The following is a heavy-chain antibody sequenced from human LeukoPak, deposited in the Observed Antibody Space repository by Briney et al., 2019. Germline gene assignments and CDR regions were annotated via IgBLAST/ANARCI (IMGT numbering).Heavy chain of an antibody. J-gene: IGHJ4*02. CDR1: GFTFSSYE. CDR2: ISSRGSTI. Sequence: GGSLRLSCAASGFTFSSYEMNWVRQAPGEGLEWVSYISSRGSTIYYADSVKGRVTISRDNAKNSLYLQMNSLRAEDTAVYYCARQRFYGDYAGDYWGQGTLVTVSS. CDR3: ARQRFYGDYAGDY. D-gene: IGHD4-17*01. V-gene: IGHV3-48*03.